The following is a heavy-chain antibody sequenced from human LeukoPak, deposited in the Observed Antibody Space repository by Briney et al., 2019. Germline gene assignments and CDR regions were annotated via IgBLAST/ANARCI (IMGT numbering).Heavy chain of an antibody. V-gene: IGHV4-31*03. D-gene: IGHD2-21*02. J-gene: IGHJ4*02. CDR2: IYYSGST. CDR1: GGSISSGGYY. CDR3: ARAGGTVVVTAIPHPFDY. Sequence: PSETLSLTCTVSGGSISSGGYYWSWIRQHPGKGLEWIGYIYYSGSTYYNPSLKSRVTISVDTSKNQFSLKLSSVTAADTAVYYCARAGGTVVVTAIPHPFDYWGQGTLVTVSS.